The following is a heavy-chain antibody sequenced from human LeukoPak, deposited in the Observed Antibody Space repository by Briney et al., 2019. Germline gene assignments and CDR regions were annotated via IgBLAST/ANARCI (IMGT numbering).Heavy chain of an antibody. CDR1: GGSISSYY. V-gene: IGHV4-59*01. CDR2: IYYSGST. Sequence: PSETLSLTCTVSGGSISSYYWSWIRQPPGKGLEWIGYIYYSGSTNYNSSLKSRVTISVDTSKNQFSLKLSSVTAADTAVYYCASTNCSSTSCYSSLWAYWGQGTLVTVSS. D-gene: IGHD2-2*02. CDR3: ASTNCSSTSCYSSLWAY. J-gene: IGHJ4*02.